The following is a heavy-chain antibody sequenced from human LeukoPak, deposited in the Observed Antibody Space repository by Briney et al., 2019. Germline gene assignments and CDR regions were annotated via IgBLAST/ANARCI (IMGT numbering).Heavy chain of an antibody. CDR3: ARHGATKIDY. J-gene: IGHJ4*02. V-gene: IGHV4-39*01. Sequence: SETLSLTCTVSGGSISSSSYYWGWIRQPPGKGLEWIGSIYYSGSTYYNPSLKSRFTISVDTSKNQFSLKLSSVTAADTAVYYCARHGATKIDYWGQGTLVTVSS. D-gene: IGHD5-12*01. CDR1: GGSISSSSYY. CDR2: IYYSGST.